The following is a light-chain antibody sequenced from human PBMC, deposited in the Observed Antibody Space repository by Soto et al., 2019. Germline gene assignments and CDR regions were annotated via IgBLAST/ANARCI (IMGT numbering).Light chain of an antibody. CDR2: DVS. CDR3: SSYTSSSTNYV. CDR1: SSDVGGYNY. Sequence: QSALTQPASVSGSPGQSITISCTGTSSDVGGYNYVSWYQQHPGKAPKLMIYDVSNRPSGVSNRFSGSKSGNTASLPISGLQAEDEAAYYCSSYTSSSTNYVFGTGTKLTVL. V-gene: IGLV2-14*01. J-gene: IGLJ1*01.